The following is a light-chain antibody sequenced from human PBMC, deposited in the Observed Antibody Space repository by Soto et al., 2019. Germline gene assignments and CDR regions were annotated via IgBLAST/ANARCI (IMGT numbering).Light chain of an antibody. CDR2: DAS. J-gene: IGKJ4*02. CDR1: PSVSNS. V-gene: IGKV3-11*01. Sequence: EIVLTQSPATLSLSPGERATLSCRASPSVSNSLAWYQHKPGQAPRLLIYDASNRATGVPTRFSGSGSGTDFTLTTRCREPEDFEVYYCQQRNQWPPVTFGGGTKVDIK. CDR3: QQRNQWPPVT.